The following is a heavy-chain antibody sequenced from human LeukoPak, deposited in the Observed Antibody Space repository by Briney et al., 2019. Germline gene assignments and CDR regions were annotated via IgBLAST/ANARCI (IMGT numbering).Heavy chain of an antibody. J-gene: IGHJ4*02. D-gene: IGHD3-22*01. CDR3: ARVYYDSSGYYSFDY. CDR2: ISPDDKTT. V-gene: IGHV3-74*01. CDR1: GFTFSKDW. Sequence: PGGSLRLSCAASGFTFSKDWLHWVRQAPGKGLVWVSRISPDDKTTSYADSVKGRFTVSRDDAKKTLYLQMNSLRAEDTAVYYCARVYYDSSGYYSFDYWGQGTLVTVSS.